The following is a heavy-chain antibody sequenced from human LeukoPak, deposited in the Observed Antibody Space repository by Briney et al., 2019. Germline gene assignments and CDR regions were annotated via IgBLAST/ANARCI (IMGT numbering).Heavy chain of an antibody. D-gene: IGHD3-22*01. CDR1: GGSISSHY. CDR2: IYYSGST. CDR3: ARTNYYDSSGYRYYYYYYYMDV. V-gene: IGHV4-59*11. Sequence: SETLSFTCTVSGGSISSHYWSWIRQPPGKGLEWIGYIYYSGSTNYNPSLKSRVTISVDTSKNQFSLKLSSVTAADTAVYYCARTNYYDSSGYRYYYYYYYMDVWGKGTTVTVSS. J-gene: IGHJ6*03.